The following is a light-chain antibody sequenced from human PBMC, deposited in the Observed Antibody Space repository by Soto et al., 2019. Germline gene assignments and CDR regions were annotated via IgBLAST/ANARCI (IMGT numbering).Light chain of an antibody. CDR1: QGISNN. V-gene: IGKV1-27*01. CDR3: QKYDSAPLT. CDR2: GAS. Sequence: DIPMTQSPSSLSASVGDRVTITCRASQGISNNLAWYQQKPGKVPKLLIYGASTLQSGVPSRFSGSGSGTDFTLTISSLQPEDVATYYCQKYDSAPLTFGQGIKVEFK. J-gene: IGKJ1*01.